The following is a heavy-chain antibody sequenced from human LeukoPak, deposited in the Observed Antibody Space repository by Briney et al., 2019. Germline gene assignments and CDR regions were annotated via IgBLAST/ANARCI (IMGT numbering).Heavy chain of an antibody. CDR1: GGSFSGYY. CDR3: AKGELQYFDY. D-gene: IGHD1-7*01. Sequence: SETLSLTCAVYGGSFSGYYWSWIRQPPGKGLEWIGEINHSGSTNYNPSLKSRVTMTRDTSITTGYMEVTRLTSDDTAVYYCAKGELQYFDYWGQGTLVTVSS. CDR2: INHSGST. J-gene: IGHJ4*02. V-gene: IGHV4-34*01.